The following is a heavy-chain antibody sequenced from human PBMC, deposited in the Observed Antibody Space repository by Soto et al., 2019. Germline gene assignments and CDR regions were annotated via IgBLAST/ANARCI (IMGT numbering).Heavy chain of an antibody. V-gene: IGHV1-3*01. CDR2: INAGNGNT. Sequence: GASGKVSCKASGYTFTSYAMHWGRQAPGQRLEWMGWINAGNGNTKYSQKFQGRVTITRDTSASTAYMELSSLRSEDTAVYYCARVDYDSWRGTVPLGVDVWGQGTTVTVPS. CDR3: ARVDYDSWRGTVPLGVDV. D-gene: IGHD3-3*01. J-gene: IGHJ6*02. CDR1: GYTFTSYA.